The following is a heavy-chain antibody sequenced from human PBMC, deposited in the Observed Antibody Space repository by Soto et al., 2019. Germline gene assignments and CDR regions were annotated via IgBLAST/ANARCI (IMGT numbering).Heavy chain of an antibody. Sequence: PSETLSLTCTVSGGSISSGDYYWSWIRQPPGKGLGWIGYIYYRGSTYSNPSLKSRVTISVDTSKNHLSLKLSSVTAADMAVYYCARDLGSSSWYYYYGMDVWGQGTTVTVSS. D-gene: IGHD6-13*01. J-gene: IGHJ6*02. V-gene: IGHV4-30-4*01. CDR3: ARDLGSSSWYYYYGMDV. CDR2: IYYRGST. CDR1: GGSISSGDYY.